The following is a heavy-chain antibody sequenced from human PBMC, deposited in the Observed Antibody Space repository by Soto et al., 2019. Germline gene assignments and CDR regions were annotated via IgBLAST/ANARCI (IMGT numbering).Heavy chain of an antibody. J-gene: IGHJ6*03. D-gene: IGHD4-17*01. CDR2: IYYSGST. CDR1: GGAISSDY. Sequence: PSETLSLTFTVAGGAISSDYWSWILQPPGKGLEWIGYIYYSGSTNYNPSLKSRVTISVDTSKNQFSLKLSSVTAADTAVYYCARGDSGGPWYYYYMDVWGKGTTVTVSS. CDR3: ARGDSGGPWYYYYMDV. V-gene: IGHV4-59*01.